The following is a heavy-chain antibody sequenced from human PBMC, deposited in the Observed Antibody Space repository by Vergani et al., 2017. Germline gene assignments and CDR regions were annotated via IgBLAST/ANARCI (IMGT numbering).Heavy chain of an antibody. V-gene: IGHV3-7*02. CDR2: IKQDGSEK. J-gene: IGHJ4*02. CDR1: GFTFSSYW. Sequence: EVQLVESGGGLVQPGGSLRLSCAASGFTFSSYWMSWVRQAPGKGLEWVANIKQDGSEKYYVDSVKGRFTISRDNAKNSLYLQMNSLRAEDTAVYYCARGGYDRSYYFDYWGQGTLVTVSS. D-gene: IGHD3-22*01. CDR3: ARGGYDRSYYFDY.